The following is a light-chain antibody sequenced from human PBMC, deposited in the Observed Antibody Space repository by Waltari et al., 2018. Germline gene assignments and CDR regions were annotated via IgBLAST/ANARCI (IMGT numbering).Light chain of an antibody. V-gene: IGLV2-14*03. CDR1: SSDLGGDKY. CDR2: DVI. J-gene: IGLJ2*01. CDR3: CSFSAISVVV. Sequence: QSALTQPASVSGSPGQSISVSCTGTSSDLGGDKYVPWYQHYPGKAPKLMIYDVIKRPSGVSHRFSGSKSGNTASLTISGLQAEDEADYYCCSFSAISVVVFGGGTKLTVL.